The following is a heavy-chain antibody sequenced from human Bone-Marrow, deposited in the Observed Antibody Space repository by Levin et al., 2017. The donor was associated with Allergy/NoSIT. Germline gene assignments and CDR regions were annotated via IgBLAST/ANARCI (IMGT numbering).Heavy chain of an antibody. CDR2: IYWDDDK. CDR1: GFSLSTSGVG. D-gene: IGHD4-17*01. CDR3: AHLGDDYGDPGVWFDP. V-gene: IGHV2-5*02. Sequence: GSGPTLVKPTQTLTLTCTFSGFSLSTSGVGVGWIRQPPGKALEWLALIYWDDDKRYSPSLKSRLTITKDTSKNQVVLTMTNMDPVDTATYYCAHLGDDYGDPGVWFDPWGQGTLVTVSS. J-gene: IGHJ5*02.